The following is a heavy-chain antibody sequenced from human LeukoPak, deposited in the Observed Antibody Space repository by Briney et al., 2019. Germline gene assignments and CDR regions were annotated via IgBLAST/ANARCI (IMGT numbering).Heavy chain of an antibody. D-gene: IGHD3-10*01. CDR1: GGSFSGYY. CDR3: ARGGNYYYGSGSYFAY. V-gene: IGHV4-34*01. J-gene: IGHJ4*02. CDR2: INHSGST. Sequence: SETLSLTCAVYGGSFSGYYWSWIRRPPGKGLEWIGEINHSGSTNYNPSLKSRVTISVDTSKNQFSLKLSSVTAADTAVYYCARGGNYYYGSGSYFAYWGQGTLVTVSS.